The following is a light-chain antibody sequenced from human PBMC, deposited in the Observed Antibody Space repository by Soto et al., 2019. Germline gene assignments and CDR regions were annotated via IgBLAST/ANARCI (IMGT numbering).Light chain of an antibody. CDR1: SSDVGGYKH. V-gene: IGLV2-14*01. CDR3: NSQRSSGTRV. J-gene: IGLJ1*01. CDR2: EVS. Sequence: TQPASLSGSPGQSITISCTGTSSDVGGYKHVSWYQHHPGKAPKLMIYEVSNRPSGVSNRFSGSKSGYTASLTISGLQAEDEADYYCNSQRSSGTRVFGTGTKVTAL.